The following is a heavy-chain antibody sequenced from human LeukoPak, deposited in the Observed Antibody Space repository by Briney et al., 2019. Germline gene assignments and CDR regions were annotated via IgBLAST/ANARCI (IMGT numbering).Heavy chain of an antibody. Sequence: QPGGSLRLSCAASGFTFGSYAMSWVRQAPGKGLEWVSAISGSGGSTYYADSVKGRFTISRDNSKNTLYLQMNSLRAEDTAVYYCAKAPPYLSGSYYIIDYWGQGTLVTVSS. CDR2: ISGSGGST. V-gene: IGHV3-23*01. CDR3: AKAPPYLSGSYYIIDY. J-gene: IGHJ4*02. D-gene: IGHD3-10*01. CDR1: GFTFGSYA.